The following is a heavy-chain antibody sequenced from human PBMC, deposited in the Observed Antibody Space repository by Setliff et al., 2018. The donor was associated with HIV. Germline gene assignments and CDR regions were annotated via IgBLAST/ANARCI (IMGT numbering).Heavy chain of an antibody. CDR3: ARGKGRFVY. J-gene: IGHJ4*02. Sequence: KPSETLSLTCAVHGGPLTDHYWNWIRQSPGKGLEWIAEVHHTGYLNYNPSLKSRVTISVDTSKNQFSLKLSSVTAADTAVYYCARGKGRFVYWGQGTLVTVSS. V-gene: IGHV4-34*01. CDR1: GGPLTDHY. CDR2: VHHTGYL.